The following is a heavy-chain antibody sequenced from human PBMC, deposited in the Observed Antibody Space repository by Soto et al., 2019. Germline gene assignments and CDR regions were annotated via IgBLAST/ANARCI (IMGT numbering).Heavy chain of an antibody. D-gene: IGHD6-19*01. CDR2: ISGSGGSK. CDR1: GFTFSSYA. J-gene: IGHJ4*02. Sequence: EVQLLESGGGLVQPGGSLRLSCADSGFTFSSYAMSWVRQAPGKGLEWVSAISGSGGSKDYADYVKGRFTISRDNSKNTLYLQMSSLRAEDTAVYYCAKVNSGWYSYFDYWGQGTLVTVSS. V-gene: IGHV3-23*01. CDR3: AKVNSGWYSYFDY.